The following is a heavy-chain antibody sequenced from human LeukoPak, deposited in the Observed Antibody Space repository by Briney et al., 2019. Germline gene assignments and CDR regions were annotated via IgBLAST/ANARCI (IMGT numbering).Heavy chain of an antibody. J-gene: IGHJ6*02. V-gene: IGHV3-15*01. D-gene: IGHD5-12*01. Sequence: AGSLRLSCASSGFTFSHAWMSWVRQAPGKGLQWVGRIKSKTDGGATEYAAPVEGRLTISRDDSKNTLFLQMNSLKTEDTAVYYCTTASRGSPSYYYYGMDVCGQGTTVTVSS. CDR3: TTASRGSPSYYYYGMDV. CDR1: GFTFSHAW. CDR2: IKSKTDGGAT.